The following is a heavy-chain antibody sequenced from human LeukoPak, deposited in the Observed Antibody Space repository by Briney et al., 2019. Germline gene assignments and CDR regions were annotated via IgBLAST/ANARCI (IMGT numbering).Heavy chain of an antibody. CDR3: ARDHDFWSGYQTSYYYYYGMDV. D-gene: IGHD3-3*01. CDR2: IIPIVGIA. V-gene: IGHV1-69*10. J-gene: IGHJ6*02. Sequence: GASVTVSCKASGGTFSSYAISWVRPAPGQGLEWMGRIIPIVGIANDAEKFQGRVTITADKSTSTAYMELSSLRSEDTAVYYCARDHDFWSGYQTSYYYYYGMDVWGQGTTVTVSS. CDR1: GGTFSSYA.